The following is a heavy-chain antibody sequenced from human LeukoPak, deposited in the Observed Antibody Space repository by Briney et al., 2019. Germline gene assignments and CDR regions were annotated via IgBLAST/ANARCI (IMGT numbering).Heavy chain of an antibody. V-gene: IGHV6-1*01. CDR1: GETVSSDNAA. J-gene: IGHJ4*02. CDR3: ARDWSLCSGHNCFYYFDY. D-gene: IGHD2-15*01. CDR2: TYYRSKWFN. Sequence: SQTLSLTCAIAGETVSSDNAAWNWIRQSPSRGLEWLGRTYYRSKWFNDYAVSMRGRININADTSKNQFSLQLNSVTPEDSAVYFCARDWSLCSGHNCFYYFDYWGQGTLVTVSS.